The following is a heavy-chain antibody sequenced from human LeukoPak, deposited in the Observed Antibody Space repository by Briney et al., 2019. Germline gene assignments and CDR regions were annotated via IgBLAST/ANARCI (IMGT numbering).Heavy chain of an antibody. CDR2: IWYDGSNK. CDR3: ARESGGVGGTMHWNLLYYYYYGMDV. V-gene: IGHV3-33*01. Sequence: GRSLRLSCAASGFTFSSYGMHWVRQAPGKGLEWVAVIWYDGSNKYYADSVKGRFTISRDNSKNTLYLQMNSLRAEDTAVYYCARESGGVGGTMHWNLLYYYYYGMDVWGQGTTVTVSS. CDR1: GFTFSSYG. D-gene: IGHD3-16*01. J-gene: IGHJ6*02.